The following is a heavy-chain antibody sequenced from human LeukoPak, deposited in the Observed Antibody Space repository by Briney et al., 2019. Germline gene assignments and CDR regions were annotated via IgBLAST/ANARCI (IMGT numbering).Heavy chain of an antibody. J-gene: IGHJ5*02. D-gene: IGHD4-11*01. V-gene: IGHV1-46*01. CDR3: ARCYSNYACAVRGWFDP. Sequence: GASVKVSCKASGYSFTSYYIHWVRLAPGQGLEWMGVINPSGGSTRYAQKFQDRVTMTRDMSTSTVYMELSSLRSEDTAVYYCARCYSNYACAVRGWFDPWGQGTLVTVSS. CDR1: GYSFTSYY. CDR2: INPSGGST.